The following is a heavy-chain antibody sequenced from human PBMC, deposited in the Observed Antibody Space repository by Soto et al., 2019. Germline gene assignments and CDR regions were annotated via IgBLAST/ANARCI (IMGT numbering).Heavy chain of an antibody. CDR2: IKPDGSQK. Sequence: GGSLRLSSAGSGFAFSSYWMSWVRQAPGNGLEWVANIKPDGSQKWYVDSVKGRFTISRDNAKNSLYLQMNSLRVEDTAVYYCAKDPRGNFDWLLLGYFDYWAQGTLVTVSS. CDR1: GFAFSSYW. V-gene: IGHV3-7*01. D-gene: IGHD3-9*01. CDR3: AKDPRGNFDWLLLGYFDY. J-gene: IGHJ4*02.